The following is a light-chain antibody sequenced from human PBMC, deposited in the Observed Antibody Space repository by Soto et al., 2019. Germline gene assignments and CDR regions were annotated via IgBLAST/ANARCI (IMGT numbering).Light chain of an antibody. CDR2: GAS. CDR3: QQYHNWPPIT. CDR1: QSVSTK. J-gene: IGKJ5*01. Sequence: EILMTQSPATLSVSPGETATLSCRASQSVSTKLAWYQQKPGQAPRLLINGASTRATGVPARFSGWGSGTESTLTISSLQSEDFAVYYCQQYHNWPPITFGQGTRLEIK. V-gene: IGKV3-15*01.